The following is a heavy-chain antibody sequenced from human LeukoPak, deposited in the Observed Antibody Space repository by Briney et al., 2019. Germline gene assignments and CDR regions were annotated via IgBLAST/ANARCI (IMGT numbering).Heavy chain of an antibody. CDR1: GFTFDDYG. Sequence: GGSLRLSCAASGFTFDDYGISWVRQAPGKGLEWVSGINWNGGSTVYADSVKGRFTISRDNAKNSLYLQMNSLRAEDTALYYCVIDCDRSGWSRARFRYWGGGTHVTVSS. CDR3: VIDCDRSGWSRARFRY. V-gene: IGHV3-20*04. CDR2: INWNGGST. J-gene: IGHJ4*02. D-gene: IGHD6-19*01.